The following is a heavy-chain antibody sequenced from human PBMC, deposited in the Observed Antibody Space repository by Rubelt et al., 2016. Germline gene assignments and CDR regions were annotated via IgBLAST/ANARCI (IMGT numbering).Heavy chain of an antibody. D-gene: IGHD2-21*02. Sequence: GYYWSWIRQPPGKGLEWIGEINHSGSTNYNPSLKSRVTISVDTSKNQFSLKLGSVTAADTAVYYCERGRVTARNNYYYGMDVRGQGTTVTVSS. CDR2: INHSGST. CDR3: ERGRVTARNNYYYGMDV. V-gene: IGHV4-34*01. CDR1: GYY. J-gene: IGHJ6*02.